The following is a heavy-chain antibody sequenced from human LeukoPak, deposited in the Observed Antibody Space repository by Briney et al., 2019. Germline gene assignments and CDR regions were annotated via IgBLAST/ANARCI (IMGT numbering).Heavy chain of an antibody. CDR1: GYSFTSYW. V-gene: IGHV5-51*01. Sequence: NPGESLKISCKGSGYSFTSYWIGWVRQMPGKGLKWMGIIYPGDSDARYSPSFQGQVTISADKSISTAYLQWSSLKASDTAMYYCARHKVGYDYVLNVPYFDYWGQGTLVTVSS. CDR2: IYPGDSDA. J-gene: IGHJ4*02. CDR3: ARHKVGYDYVLNVPYFDY. D-gene: IGHD3-16*01.